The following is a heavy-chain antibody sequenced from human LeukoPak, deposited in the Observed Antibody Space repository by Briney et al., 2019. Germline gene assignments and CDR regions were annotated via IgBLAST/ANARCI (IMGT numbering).Heavy chain of an antibody. CDR2: IIPIFGTA. V-gene: IGHV1-69*13. J-gene: IGHJ4*02. CDR1: GGTFASYA. D-gene: IGHD4-17*01. CDR3: ARGPPDDYGLDY. Sequence: SVKVSSKASGGTFASYAISWVRQAPGQGLEWMGGIIPIFGTANYAQKFQGRVTITADESTSTAYMELSSLRAEDTAVYYCARGPPDDYGLDYWGQGTLVTVSS.